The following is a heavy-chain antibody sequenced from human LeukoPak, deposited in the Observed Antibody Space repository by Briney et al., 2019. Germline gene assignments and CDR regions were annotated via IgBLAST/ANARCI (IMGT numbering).Heavy chain of an antibody. CDR1: GFTLSTYA. J-gene: IGHJ6*02. CDR3: ARTLRFFRFLDV. D-gene: IGHD3-3*01. CDR2: IKPDGSET. V-gene: IGHV3-7*03. Sequence: GGSLRLSCAASGFTLSTYAMNWVRQAPGKGLEWVANIKPDGSETYSVDSVKGRFTISRDNAKNSLYLQMNSLRAEDTAVYYCARTLRFFRFLDVWGQGTTVTVSS.